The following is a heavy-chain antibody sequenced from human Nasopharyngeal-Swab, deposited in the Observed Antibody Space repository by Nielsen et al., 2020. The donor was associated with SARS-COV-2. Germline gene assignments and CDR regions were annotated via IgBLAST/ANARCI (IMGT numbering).Heavy chain of an antibody. V-gene: IGHV4-61*01. J-gene: IGHJ4*02. Sequence: SETLSLTCTVSGGSVSSGSYYWSWIRQPPGKGLEWIGYIYYSGSTKYNPSLKSRVTISVDTSKNQFSLKLSSVTAADTAVYYCARGFDYWGQGTLVTVSS. CDR3: ARGFDY. CDR2: IYYSGST. CDR1: GGSVSSGSYY.